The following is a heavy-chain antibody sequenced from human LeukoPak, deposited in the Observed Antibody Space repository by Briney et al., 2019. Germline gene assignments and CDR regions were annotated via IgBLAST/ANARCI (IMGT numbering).Heavy chain of an antibody. Sequence: PGGSLRLSCAASGFTFSSYGMHWVRQAPGKGLEWVAFIRYDGSNKYYADSVKGRFTISRDNSKNTLYLQMNSLRAEDTAVYYCARDPPYSSSPRVFDYWGQGTLVTVFS. J-gene: IGHJ4*02. V-gene: IGHV3-30*02. CDR1: GFTFSSYG. D-gene: IGHD6-6*01. CDR3: ARDPPYSSSPRVFDY. CDR2: IRYDGSNK.